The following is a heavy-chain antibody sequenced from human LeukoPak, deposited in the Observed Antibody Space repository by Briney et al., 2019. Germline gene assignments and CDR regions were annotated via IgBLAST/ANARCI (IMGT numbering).Heavy chain of an antibody. Sequence: SGPTLVNPTQTLTLTCTFSGFSLSTNGVGVGWIRQPPGKALEWLALIYWNDDKRYSPALKNRLTITKDTSKNQVVLTMTNMDPVDTATYYCAHSPLGYCSSTSCVNWFDPWGQGTLVTVSS. V-gene: IGHV2-5*01. J-gene: IGHJ5*02. CDR1: GFSLSTNGVG. CDR2: IYWNDDK. CDR3: AHSPLGYCSSTSCVNWFDP. D-gene: IGHD2-2*01.